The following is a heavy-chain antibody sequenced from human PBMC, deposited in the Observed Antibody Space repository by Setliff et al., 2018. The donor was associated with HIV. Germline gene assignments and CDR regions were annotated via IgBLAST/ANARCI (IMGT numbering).Heavy chain of an antibody. CDR1: GGSINSGNYY. CDR2: IYYSGTT. Sequence: PSETLSLTCSVSGGSINSGNYYWGWIRQAPGKGLEWIGSIYYSGTTYYNPSLRGRVTISVDRSRNQFSLTLNSVTAADTATYYCASRGIVVVTMSMPDEFFVHWGHGTLVTVSS. CDR3: ASRGIVVVTMSMPDEFFVH. V-gene: IGHV4-39*01. J-gene: IGHJ1*01. D-gene: IGHD2-21*02.